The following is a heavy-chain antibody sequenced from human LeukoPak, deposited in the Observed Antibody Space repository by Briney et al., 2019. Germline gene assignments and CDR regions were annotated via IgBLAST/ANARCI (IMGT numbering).Heavy chain of an antibody. Sequence: PSETLSLTCTVSGGSISSYYWSWIRQPPGKGLEWIGYIYYSGSTNYNPSLKSRVTISVDTSKNQFSLKLSSVTAADTAVYYCARHQFSGSVKYYFDYWGQGTLVTVSS. J-gene: IGHJ4*02. CDR1: GGSISSYY. CDR2: IYYSGST. CDR3: ARHQFSGSVKYYFDY. V-gene: IGHV4-59*08. D-gene: IGHD3-10*01.